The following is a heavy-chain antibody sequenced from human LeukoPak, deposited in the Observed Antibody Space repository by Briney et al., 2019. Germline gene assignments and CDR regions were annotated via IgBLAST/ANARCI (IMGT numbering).Heavy chain of an antibody. CDR2: IYYSGST. CDR1: GGSISSYY. V-gene: IGHV4-59*01. Sequence: PSETLSLTCTVSGGSISSYYWSWIRQPPGKGLEWLGYIYYSGSTNYNPSLKSRVTISVDTSKNQFSLKLSSVTAADTAVYYCARARIAVAGLFFDPWGQGTLVTVSS. CDR3: ARARIAVAGLFFDP. D-gene: IGHD6-19*01. J-gene: IGHJ5*02.